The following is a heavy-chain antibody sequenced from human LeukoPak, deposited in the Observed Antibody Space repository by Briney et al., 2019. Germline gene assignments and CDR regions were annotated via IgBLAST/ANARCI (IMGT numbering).Heavy chain of an antibody. V-gene: IGHV3-53*01. CDR2: IYSGGNT. CDR1: GFTVSSNS. CDR3: ARRAGEYSHPYDY. D-gene: IGHD4-17*01. J-gene: IGHJ4*02. Sequence: GGSLRLSCTVSGFTVSSNSMSWVRQAPGKGLEWVSFIYSGGNTHYSDSVKGRFTISRDNSKNTLYPQMNSLRAEDTAVYYCARRAGEYSHPYDYWGQGTLVTVSS.